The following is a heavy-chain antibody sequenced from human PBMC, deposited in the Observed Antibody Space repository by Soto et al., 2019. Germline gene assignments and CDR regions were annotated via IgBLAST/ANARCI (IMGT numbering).Heavy chain of an antibody. Sequence: PGGSLRLSCAASGFTFSTYWMSWVRQAPGKGLEWVANIKQDGSEKYYVDSVRGRFTLSRDNAKNSLQLQMNSLRAEDTAIYFCARVAYGNGWIFDSWGQGTLVTV. V-gene: IGHV3-7*01. CDR3: ARVAYGNGWIFDS. CDR1: GFTFSTYW. D-gene: IGHD6-19*01. CDR2: IKQDGSEK. J-gene: IGHJ4*01.